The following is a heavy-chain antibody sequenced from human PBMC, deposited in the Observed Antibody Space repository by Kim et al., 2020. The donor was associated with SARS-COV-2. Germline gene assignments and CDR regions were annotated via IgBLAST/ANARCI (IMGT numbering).Heavy chain of an antibody. J-gene: IGHJ4*02. D-gene: IGHD6-13*01. CDR3: ARENTWERSSYDG. Sequence: ADSVKGRFTISRDNAKKSLYLQMNSLRAEDTAVYYCARENTWERSSYDGWGQGTLVTVSS. V-gene: IGHV3-21*01.